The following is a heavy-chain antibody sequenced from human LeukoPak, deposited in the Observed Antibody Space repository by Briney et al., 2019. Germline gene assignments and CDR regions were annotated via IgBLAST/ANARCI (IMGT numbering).Heavy chain of an antibody. CDR1: GGSISSGDYY. CDR3: ARGGWSWGIRY. CDR2: IYYSGST. D-gene: IGHD3-16*01. V-gene: IGHV4-30-4*08. J-gene: IGHJ4*02. Sequence: TLSLTCTVSGGSISSGDYYWSWIRRPPGEGLEWIGYIYYSGSTSYNPSLKSRVTISVDTSKNQFSLKLSSVTAVDTAVNYCARGGWSWGIRYWGQGTLVTVSS.